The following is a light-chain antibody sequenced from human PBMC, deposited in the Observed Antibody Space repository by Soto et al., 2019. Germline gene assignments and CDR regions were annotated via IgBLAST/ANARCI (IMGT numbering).Light chain of an antibody. V-gene: IGKV1-8*01. CDR1: QGISSY. J-gene: IGKJ5*01. CDR2: AAS. CDR3: QQYYSYPVT. Sequence: AIRMTQSPSSFSASTGDRVTITCRASQGISSYLAWYQQKPGKAHKLLIYAASTLQSGVPSRFSGSGSGTDFTLTISCLQSEDFATYYCQQYYSYPVTFGQGTRLEIK.